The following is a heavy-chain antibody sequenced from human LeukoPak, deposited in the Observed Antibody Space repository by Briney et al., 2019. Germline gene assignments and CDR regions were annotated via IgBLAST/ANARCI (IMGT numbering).Heavy chain of an antibody. D-gene: IGHD4-17*01. CDR3: ASVTTVTTKGHGAFDI. CDR1: GGTFSSSA. V-gene: IGHV1-69*13. CDR2: TIPIFGSS. J-gene: IGHJ3*02. Sequence: SVKVSCKASGGTFSSSAISWVRQAPGQGLEWLGGTIPIFGSSNYAQNFQDRVTITADESTSTAYMELSSLRSEDTAVYYCASVTTVTTKGHGAFDIWGQGTMVTVSS.